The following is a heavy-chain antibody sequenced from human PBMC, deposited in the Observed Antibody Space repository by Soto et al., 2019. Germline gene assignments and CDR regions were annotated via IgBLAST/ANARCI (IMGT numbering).Heavy chain of an antibody. CDR1: GFTFSSYA. Sequence: EVQLVESGGGLVQPGGSLRLSCAASGFTFSSYAMNWVRQAPGKGLEYVSVISSHGSSTYYANSVKGRFTISRDNSKSTLYLQMGSLRVEDMAVYYCARSQQWRVSHFDYWGQGTLVTVSS. CDR2: ISSHGSST. CDR3: ARSQQWRVSHFDY. D-gene: IGHD6-19*01. J-gene: IGHJ4*02. V-gene: IGHV3-64*01.